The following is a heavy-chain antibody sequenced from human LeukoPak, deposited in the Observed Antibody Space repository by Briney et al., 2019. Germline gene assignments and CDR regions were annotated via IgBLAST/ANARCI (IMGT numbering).Heavy chain of an antibody. D-gene: IGHD5-18*01. J-gene: IGHJ4*02. CDR1: GFTFSSYA. CDR3: AKSVVGYSYAAPIFDY. CDR2: ISGSGGST. V-gene: IGHV3-23*01. Sequence: GGSLRLSCTASGFTFSSYAMSWVRQAPGKGLEWVSAISGSGGSTYYADSVKGRFTISRDNSKNTLYLQMNSLRAEDTAVYYCAKSVVGYSYAAPIFDYWGQGTLVTVSS.